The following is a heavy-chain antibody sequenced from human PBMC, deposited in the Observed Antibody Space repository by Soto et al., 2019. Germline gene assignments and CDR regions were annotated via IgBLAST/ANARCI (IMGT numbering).Heavy chain of an antibody. J-gene: IGHJ2*01. CDR3: AKDRPNCSSTSCPPYWYFNP. CDR2: ISGSGGST. D-gene: IGHD2-2*01. CDR1: GFSFSSYS. Sequence: VGSLRLSCAASGFSFSSYSMSLVRQAPGKGLEWVSAISGSGGSTYYADSVKGRFTISRDNSKNTLYLQMNSLRAEDTAVYYCAKDRPNCSSTSCPPYWYFNPWGRGNLVTVS. V-gene: IGHV3-23*01.